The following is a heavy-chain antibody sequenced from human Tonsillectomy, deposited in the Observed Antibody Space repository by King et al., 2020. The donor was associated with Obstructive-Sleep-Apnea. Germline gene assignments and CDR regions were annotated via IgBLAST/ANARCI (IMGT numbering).Heavy chain of an antibody. V-gene: IGHV1-8*01. CDR3: ARRRGAGSSDY. D-gene: IGHD2-2*01. J-gene: IGHJ4*02. CDR1: GYTFTSYD. CDR2: MNPNSGNT. Sequence: VQLVESGAEVKKPGASVKVSCQASGYTFTSYDIIWLRQATGQGLEWMGWMNPNSGNTGYAQKFQGRVAMTRNNSITTAYMELSSLISEDTAVYYCARRRGAGSSDYWGQGTLVTVSS.